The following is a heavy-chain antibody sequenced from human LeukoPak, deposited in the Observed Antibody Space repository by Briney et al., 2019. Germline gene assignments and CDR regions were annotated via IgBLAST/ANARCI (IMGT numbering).Heavy chain of an antibody. D-gene: IGHD3-22*01. CDR3: ARVGDYDSSGYYYDFDY. V-gene: IGHV3-48*01. CDR2: ISSSSSTI. CDR1: GFTFSSYW. Sequence: GGSLRLSCAASGFTFSSYWMSWVRQAPGKGLEWVSYISSSSSTIYYADSVKGRFTISRDNAKNSLYLQMNSLRAEDTAVYYCARVGDYDSSGYYYDFDYWGQGTLVTVSS. J-gene: IGHJ4*02.